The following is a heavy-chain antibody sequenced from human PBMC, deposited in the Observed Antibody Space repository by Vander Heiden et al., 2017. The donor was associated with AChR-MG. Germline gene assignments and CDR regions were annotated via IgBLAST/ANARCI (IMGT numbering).Heavy chain of an antibody. Sequence: ELQLVGSRAGSVQPGGSLRLPSAASAFTFSAHYMDWVRQGPGKGVEWVGGTRNKANSYTTEYAASEKGRFTITREDTKSSLYLQMNSLKTEDTAVYYCARRVMSGYDSPDYYFDYWGQGTLVTVSS. D-gene: IGHD5-12*01. J-gene: IGHJ4*02. CDR1: AFTFSAHY. V-gene: IGHV3-72*01. CDR2: TRNKANSYTT. CDR3: ARRVMSGYDSPDYYFDY.